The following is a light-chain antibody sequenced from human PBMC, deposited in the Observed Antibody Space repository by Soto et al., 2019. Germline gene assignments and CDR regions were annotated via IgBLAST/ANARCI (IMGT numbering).Light chain of an antibody. CDR3: SSYTSRNTWV. J-gene: IGLJ3*02. CDR1: SSDVGGYKY. CDR2: EVS. Sequence: QSVLTQPASVSGSPGQSITISCTGTSSDVGGYKYVSWYQQHPGKAPKLMIYEVSNRPSGTSNRFSGSKSGNTASLTISGLQADDEADYYCSSYTSRNTWVFGGGTKVTVL. V-gene: IGLV2-14*01.